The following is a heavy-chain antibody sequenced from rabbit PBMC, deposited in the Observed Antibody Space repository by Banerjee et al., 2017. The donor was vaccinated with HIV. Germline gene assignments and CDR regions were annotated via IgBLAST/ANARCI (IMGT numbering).Heavy chain of an antibody. CDR3: ARDRTDSTGYYFNL. CDR1: GFSFSSGYD. Sequence: QEQLEESGGDLVKPEGSLTLTCTASGFSFSSGYDMCWVRQAPGKGLEWIACISAGSSGRTYYASWAKGRFTISKTSSTTVTLQMTSLTAADTATYFCARDRTDSTGYYFNLWGQGTLVTVS. V-gene: IGHV1S45*01. CDR2: ISAGSSGRT. D-gene: IGHD7-1*01. J-gene: IGHJ4*01.